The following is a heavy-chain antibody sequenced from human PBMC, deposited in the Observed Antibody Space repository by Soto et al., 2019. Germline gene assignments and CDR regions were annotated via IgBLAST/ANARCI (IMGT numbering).Heavy chain of an antibody. CDR3: ASSGWYSQYYYYGMDV. CDR1: GYSFTSYW. Sequence: PGASLKISCKGSGYSFTSYWISWVRQMPGKGLEWMGRIDPSDSYTNYSPSFQGHVTISADKSISTAYLQWSSLKASDTAMYYCASSGWYSQYYYYGMDVWGQGTTVTVSS. V-gene: IGHV5-10-1*01. J-gene: IGHJ6*02. D-gene: IGHD6-19*01. CDR2: IDPSDSYT.